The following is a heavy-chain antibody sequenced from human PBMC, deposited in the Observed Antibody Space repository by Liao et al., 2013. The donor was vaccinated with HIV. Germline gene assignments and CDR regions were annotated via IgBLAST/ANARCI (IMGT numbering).Heavy chain of an antibody. Sequence: QVQLLESGPGLVKPSETLSLSCSVSGASISNNYWSWIRQSPGKGLEWIGNINDSGSTNSNPALKRRVTISVDTSKNQFSLKLSSVTAADTAVYYCARQRVAGPGDWFDPWGQGTLVTVSS. D-gene: IGHD6-19*01. CDR2: INDSGST. J-gene: IGHJ5*02. V-gene: IGHV4-59*01. CDR1: GASISNNY. CDR3: ARQRVAGPGDWFDP.